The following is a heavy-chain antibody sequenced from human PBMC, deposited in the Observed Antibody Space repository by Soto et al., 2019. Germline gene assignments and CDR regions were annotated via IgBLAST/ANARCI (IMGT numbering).Heavy chain of an antibody. Sequence: EVQLVESGGGLVKPGGSLRLSCAASGFNFSSYSMNWVHQAPGKGLEWVSSISRSSSNIYYVDSVKGRFTISRDNAKNSLYLQMNSLRAEDTAVYYCARDLKVAAAGTGYYYYGMDVWGQGTTVTVSS. CDR2: ISRSSSNI. CDR3: ARDLKVAAAGTGYYYYGMDV. CDR1: GFNFSSYS. D-gene: IGHD6-13*01. J-gene: IGHJ6*02. V-gene: IGHV3-21*01.